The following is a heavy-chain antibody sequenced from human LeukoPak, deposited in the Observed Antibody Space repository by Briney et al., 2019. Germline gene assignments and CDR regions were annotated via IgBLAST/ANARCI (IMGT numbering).Heavy chain of an antibody. V-gene: IGHV3-30*02. CDR2: IRYDGSNK. D-gene: IGHD6-6*01. Sequence: GGFLRLSCAASGFTFSSYGMHWVRQAPGKGLEWVAFIRYDGSNKYYADSVKGRFTISRDNSKNTLYLQMNSLRAEDTAVYYCSKVNVASLSYWGQGTLVTVSS. CDR3: SKVNVASLSY. J-gene: IGHJ4*02. CDR1: GFTFSSYG.